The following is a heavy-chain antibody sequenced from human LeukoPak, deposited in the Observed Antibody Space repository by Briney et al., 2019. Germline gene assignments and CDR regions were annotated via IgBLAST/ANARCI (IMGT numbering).Heavy chain of an antibody. CDR2: IISIFGTA. CDR1: GGTFISYA. J-gene: IGHJ6*03. CDR3: ARGITAAAGLLSRGYYYYYMDV. Sequence: GSSVKVSCKGSGGTFISYAISWVRQAPGQGREWMGGIISIFGTANYAQKFQGRVTITADKSTSTAYMELSSLRSEDTAVYYCARGITAAAGLLSRGYYYYYMDVWGKGPTATVSS. D-gene: IGHD6-13*01. V-gene: IGHV1-69*06.